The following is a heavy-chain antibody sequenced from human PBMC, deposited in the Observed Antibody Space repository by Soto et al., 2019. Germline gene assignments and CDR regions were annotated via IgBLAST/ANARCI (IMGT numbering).Heavy chain of an antibody. CDR1: GGYVISGSYY. CDR3: ARAGLGDGSDY. J-gene: IGHJ4*02. Sequence: QVQLQESGPGLVKPSETLSLTCTVSGGYVISGSYYWSWIRQPQGKGLEWIGYIYYSGSTKYNLSVKSLGTLSVDTSKNQLSMKLSSVTAADTDVYYCARAGLGDGSDYLGQGTLVTVSS. CDR2: IYYSGST. D-gene: IGHD1-26*01. V-gene: IGHV4-61*01.